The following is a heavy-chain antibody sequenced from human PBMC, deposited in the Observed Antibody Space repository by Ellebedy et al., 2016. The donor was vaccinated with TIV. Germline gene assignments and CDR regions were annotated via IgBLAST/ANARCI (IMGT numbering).Heavy chain of an antibody. CDR3: AKTTNYYYYGMDV. Sequence: GGSLRLXXAASGFTFSSYAMSWVRQAPGKGPEWVSGISGGGSYTYYADSVKGRFTISRDNSKNTLYLQMNSLRAEDTAVYYCAKTTNYYYYGMDVWGQGTTVTVSS. CDR2: ISGGGSYT. CDR1: GFTFSSYA. D-gene: IGHD4-11*01. J-gene: IGHJ6*02. V-gene: IGHV3-23*01.